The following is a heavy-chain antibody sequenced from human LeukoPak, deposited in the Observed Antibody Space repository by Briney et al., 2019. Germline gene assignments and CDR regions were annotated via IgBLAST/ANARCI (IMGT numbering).Heavy chain of an antibody. D-gene: IGHD1-26*01. J-gene: IGHJ4*02. V-gene: IGHV3-7*01. CDR1: GFTFSSYW. Sequence: GGSLRLSCAASGFTFSSYWMSWVRQAPGKGLEWVANIKQDGSEKYYVDSVKGRFTISRDNAKNSLYLQMNSLRAEDTAVYYCARAVSGGYLIYFDYWGQGTLVTVSS. CDR2: IKQDGSEK. CDR3: ARAVSGGYLIYFDY.